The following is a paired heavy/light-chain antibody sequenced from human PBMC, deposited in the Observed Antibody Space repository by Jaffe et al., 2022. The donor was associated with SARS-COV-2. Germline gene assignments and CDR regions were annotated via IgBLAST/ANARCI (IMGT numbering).Light chain of an antibody. Sequence: QSALTQPASVSGSPGQSITISCTGTSSDIGAYNYVSWYQQHPGKVPKLIIYDVSNRPSGVSDRFSGSKSDNTASLTISGLQAEDEADYYCASYTTTITRVFGGGTKLTVL. CDR1: SSDIGAYNY. J-gene: IGLJ2*01. CDR2: DVS. CDR3: ASYTTTITRV. V-gene: IGLV2-14*03.
Heavy chain of an antibody. Sequence: QVQLQESGPGLVKPSETLSLTCAVSGYSITTGYHWGWIRQPPGKGLEWIGSVYRRGNTYYNPSLASRAVLSVDTPTNQFSLQLRSMTAADTAVYYCVRDGDANFDYWGQGTLVTVSS. CDR1: GYSITTGYH. CDR3: VRDGDANFDY. CDR2: VYRRGNT. J-gene: IGHJ4*02. V-gene: IGHV4-38-2*02.